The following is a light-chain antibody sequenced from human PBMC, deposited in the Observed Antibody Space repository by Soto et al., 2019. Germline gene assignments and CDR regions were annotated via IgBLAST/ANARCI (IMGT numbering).Light chain of an antibody. V-gene: IGKV1-9*01. CDR1: QGISSY. CDR3: QKYYTAPET. J-gene: IGKJ1*01. Sequence: DIQLTQSPSFLSASVGDRVTITCRASQGISSYLAWYQQKPGKAPKLLIYAASTLQSGVPSRFSGSGSGTEFTLTISSLQPEDFATYYCQKYYTAPETFGQGTKVEIK. CDR2: AAS.